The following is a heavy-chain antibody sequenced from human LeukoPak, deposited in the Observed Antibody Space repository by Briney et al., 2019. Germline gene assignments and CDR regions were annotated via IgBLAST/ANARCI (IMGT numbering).Heavy chain of an antibody. J-gene: IGHJ4*02. CDR2: ISWNSGSI. D-gene: IGHD2-2*01. CDR1: GFTFDDYA. CDR3: ARDDGSLPAARLNYFVY. V-gene: IGHV3-9*01. Sequence: GGSLRLSCAASGFTFDDYAMHWVRQAPGKGLEWVSGISWNSGSIGYADSVKGRFTISRDNAKNSLYLQMNSLRAEDTALYYCARDDGSLPAARLNYFVYWGQGTLVTVSS.